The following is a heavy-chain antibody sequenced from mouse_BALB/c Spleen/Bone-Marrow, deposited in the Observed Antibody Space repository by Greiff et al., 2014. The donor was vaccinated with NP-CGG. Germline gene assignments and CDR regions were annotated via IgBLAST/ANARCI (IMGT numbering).Heavy chain of an antibody. CDR3: ARGGYDEGGYYAMDY. Sequence: LVESGPELVKPGASVKISCKASGYSFTSYYIHWVKQRPGQGLEWIGWIYPGSGNTKYNEKFKGKATLTADTSSNTAYMQLSSLTSEDSAVYYCARGGYDEGGYYAMDYWGQGTSVTVSS. V-gene: IGHV1-66*01. CDR1: GYSFTSYY. J-gene: IGHJ4*01. D-gene: IGHD2-14*01. CDR2: IYPGSGNT.